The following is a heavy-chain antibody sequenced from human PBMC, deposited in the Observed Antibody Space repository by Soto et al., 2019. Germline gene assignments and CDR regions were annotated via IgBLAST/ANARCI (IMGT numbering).Heavy chain of an antibody. CDR1: GFTFSSYG. J-gene: IGHJ4*02. D-gene: IGHD2-2*01. CDR3: AKRRASSFAY. Sequence: GGSLRLSCAASGFTFSSYGMHWVRQAPGKGLEWVAVISYDGSNKYYADSVKGRFTISRDNSKNTLYLQMNSLRAEDTSVYHCAKRRASSFAYWGQGTLVTVSS. V-gene: IGHV3-30*18. CDR2: ISYDGSNK.